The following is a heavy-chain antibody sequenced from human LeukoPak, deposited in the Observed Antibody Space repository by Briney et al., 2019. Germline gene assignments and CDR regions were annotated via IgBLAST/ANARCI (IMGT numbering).Heavy chain of an antibody. D-gene: IGHD6-19*01. Sequence: GRSLRLSCAASGFTFSSYGMHWVRQAPGKGLEWVAVISYDGSNKYYADSVKGRFTISRDNSKNTLYLQMNSLRAEDTASYYCAKDMSGWYSHEPYYYYYGMDVWGQGTTVTVSS. V-gene: IGHV3-30*18. CDR2: ISYDGSNK. CDR3: AKDMSGWYSHEPYYYYYGMDV. J-gene: IGHJ6*02. CDR1: GFTFSSYG.